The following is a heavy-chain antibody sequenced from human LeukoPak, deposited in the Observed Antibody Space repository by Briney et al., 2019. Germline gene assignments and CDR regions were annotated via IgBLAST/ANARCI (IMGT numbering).Heavy chain of an antibody. CDR3: AKSSDITMVRPFGY. Sequence: PGGSLRLSCAASGFTFSSYWMSWVRQAPGKGLEWVANIKQDGSEKYYVDSVKGRFTISRGNAKNSLYLQMNSLRAEDTAVYYCAKSSDITMVRPFGYWGQGTLVTVSS. D-gene: IGHD3-10*01. J-gene: IGHJ4*02. CDR1: GFTFSSYW. CDR2: IKQDGSEK. V-gene: IGHV3-7*01.